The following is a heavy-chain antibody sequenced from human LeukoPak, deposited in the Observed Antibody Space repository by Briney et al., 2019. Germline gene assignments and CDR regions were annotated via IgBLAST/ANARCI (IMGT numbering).Heavy chain of an antibody. CDR2: IHNSGST. J-gene: IGHJ5*02. CDR3: AFGDYYRLDP. D-gene: IGHD3-16*02. Sequence: PSETLSLTCAVSGGSINSNNWWSWVRQSPGKGLEWIGEIHNSGSTNYNPFLKSRLTLSIDNSKNQFSLTLSSVTAADTAVYYCAFGDYYRLDPWGQGTLVTVSS. CDR1: GGSINSNNW. V-gene: IGHV4-4*02.